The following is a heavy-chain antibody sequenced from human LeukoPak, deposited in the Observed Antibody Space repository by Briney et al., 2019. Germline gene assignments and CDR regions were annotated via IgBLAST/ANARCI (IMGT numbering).Heavy chain of an antibody. V-gene: IGHV3-7*01. D-gene: IGHD3-9*01. CDR2: IKQDGSEK. CDR3: ARGSGDVLRYFDRLKAPYYFDY. Sequence: PGGSLRLSCAASGFTFSSYWMSWVRQAPGKGLEWVANIKQDGSEKYYVDSVKGRFTISRDNAKNSLYLQMNSLRAEDTAVYYCARGSGDVLRYFDRLKAPYYFDYWGQGTLVTVSS. CDR1: GFTFSSYW. J-gene: IGHJ4*02.